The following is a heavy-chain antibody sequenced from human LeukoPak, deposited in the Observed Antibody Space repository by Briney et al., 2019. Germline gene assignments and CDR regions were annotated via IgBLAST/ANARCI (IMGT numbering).Heavy chain of an antibody. CDR1: GGSISSYY. CDR3: ARLSRGYSYGYPDY. Sequence: SETLSLTCTVSGGSISSYYWSWLRQPPGKGLEWIGYIYYSGSTNYNPSLKSRVTISVDTSKNQFSLKLSSGTAADTAVYYCARLSRGYSYGYPDYWGQGTLVTVSS. V-gene: IGHV4-59*08. CDR2: IYYSGST. D-gene: IGHD5-18*01. J-gene: IGHJ4*02.